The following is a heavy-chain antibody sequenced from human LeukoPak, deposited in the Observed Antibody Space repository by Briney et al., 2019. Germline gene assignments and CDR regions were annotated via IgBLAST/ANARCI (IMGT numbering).Heavy chain of an antibody. Sequence: SVKVSCKASLGTLSSYAISGVRPAPGQGVEWMRGIIPIFGTANYAQKFQGRVTITTDESTSTAYMELSSLRSEDTAVYYCARDQYYGSGSHRFDYWGQGTLVTVSS. CDR2: IIPIFGTA. CDR1: LGTLSSYA. J-gene: IGHJ4*02. CDR3: ARDQYYGSGSHRFDY. D-gene: IGHD3-10*01. V-gene: IGHV1-69*05.